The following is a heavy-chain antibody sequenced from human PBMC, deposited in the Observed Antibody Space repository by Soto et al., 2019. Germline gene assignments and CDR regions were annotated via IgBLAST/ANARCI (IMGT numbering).Heavy chain of an antibody. CDR2: IIPIFGTA. J-gene: IGHJ6*02. CDR1: GGTFSSYA. CDR3: ARANSPARNYYYYYGMDV. Sequence: QVQLVQSGAEVKKPGSSVKVSCKASGGTFSSYAISWVRQAPGQGLEWMGGIIPIFGTANYAQKFQCRVTITADESTSTAYMELSSLRSEDTAVYYCARANSPARNYYYYYGMDVWGQGTTVTVSS. V-gene: IGHV1-69*01. D-gene: IGHD7-27*01.